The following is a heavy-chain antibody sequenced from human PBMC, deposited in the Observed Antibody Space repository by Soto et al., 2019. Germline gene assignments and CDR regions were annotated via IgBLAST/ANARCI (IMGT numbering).Heavy chain of an antibody. V-gene: IGHV3-30*18. CDR2: ISYDGSNK. D-gene: IGHD3-3*01. J-gene: IGHJ6*02. CDR3: AKDKDDFWSGWSYGMDV. Sequence: PGGSLRLSCAASGFTFSSYGMHWVRQAPGKGLEWVAVISYDGSNKYFADSVKGRFTISRDNSKNTLYLQMNSLRAEDTDVYYCAKDKDDFWSGWSYGMDVWGQGTTVTVSS. CDR1: GFTFSSYG.